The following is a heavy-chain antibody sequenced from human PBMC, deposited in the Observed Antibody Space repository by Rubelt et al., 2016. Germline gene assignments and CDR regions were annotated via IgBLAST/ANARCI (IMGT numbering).Heavy chain of an antibody. D-gene: IGHD3-3*01. CDR2: INPSGST. CDR3: ARGSGANGVVIEAGY. Sequence: QVQLRQWGAGLLKPSETLSVTCAVYGGSFSGYYWSWIRQPPGKGLEWIGEINPSGSTNYNPSLKSRVTISVDTSKNQFSLRLSSVNAADTAVYHCARGSGANGVVIEAGYWGQGSLVTVSS. CDR1: GGSFSGYY. J-gene: IGHJ4*02. V-gene: IGHV4-34*01.